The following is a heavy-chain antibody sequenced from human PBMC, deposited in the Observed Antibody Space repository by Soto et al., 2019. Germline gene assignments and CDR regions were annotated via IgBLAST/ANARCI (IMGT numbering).Heavy chain of an antibody. CDR3: AGVGAADRHDAFDI. V-gene: IGHV4-4*02. D-gene: IGHD6-6*01. CDR2: IYHSGRT. CDR1: GGSISSSNW. Sequence: QVQLQESGPGLVKPSGTLSLTCAVSGGSISSSNWWSWVRQPPGKGLEWIGEIYHSGRTNHNPSRNSRVTISVDKSKNSVSLKQSSVTAADTAVYDCAGVGAADRHDAFDIWGQGTMVTVSS. J-gene: IGHJ3*02.